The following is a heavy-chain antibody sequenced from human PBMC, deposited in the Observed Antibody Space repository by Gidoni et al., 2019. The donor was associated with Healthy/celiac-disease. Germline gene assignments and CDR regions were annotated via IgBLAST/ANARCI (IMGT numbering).Heavy chain of an antibody. J-gene: IGHJ5*02. CDR2: IYYSGST. CDR1: GGSISSYY. Sequence: QVQLQESGPGLVKPSETLSLTCPVSGGSISSYYWSWIRQPPGKGLEWIGYIYYSGSTNYNPPLKSRVTISVDTSTTQFSLKLSSVTAADTAVYYCARDMTPPSNERAMAGRRFDPWGQGTLVTVSS. CDR3: ARDMTPPSNERAMAGRRFDP. D-gene: IGHD5-18*01. V-gene: IGHV4-59*01.